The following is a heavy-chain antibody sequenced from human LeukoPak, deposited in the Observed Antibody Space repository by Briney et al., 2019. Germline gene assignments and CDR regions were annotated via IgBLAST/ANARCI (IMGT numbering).Heavy chain of an antibody. CDR3: ARDVGGYDILTGYYTWFDP. CDR1: GGSISSYY. V-gene: IGHV4-59*01. CDR2: IYYSGST. J-gene: IGHJ5*02. D-gene: IGHD3-9*01. Sequence: SETLSLTCTVSGGSISSYYWSWIRQPPGKGLEWIGYIYYSGSTNYNPSLKSRVTISVDTSKNQFSLKLSSVTAADTAVYYCARDVGGYDILTGYYTWFDPWGQGTLVTVSS.